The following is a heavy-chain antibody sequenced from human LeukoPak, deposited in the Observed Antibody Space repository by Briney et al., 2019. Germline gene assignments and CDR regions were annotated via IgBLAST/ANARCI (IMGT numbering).Heavy chain of an antibody. CDR1: GASISSNY. D-gene: IGHD6-6*01. V-gene: IGHV4-4*07. Sequence: SETLSLTCTVSGASISSNYWSWIRQPAGKGLEWIGRIQTSGSTNYNPSLKSRVTMSVDTSNNQFSLNLTSVTAADTAVYYCARENVATEAGRSLDYWGQGTLVTVSS. CDR2: IQTSGST. CDR3: ARENVATEAGRSLDY. J-gene: IGHJ4*02.